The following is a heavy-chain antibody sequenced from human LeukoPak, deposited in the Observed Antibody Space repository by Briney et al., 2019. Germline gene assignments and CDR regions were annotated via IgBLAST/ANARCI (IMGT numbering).Heavy chain of an antibody. J-gene: IGHJ6*02. CDR3: ARAAKDCSSTSCHPASYRMDV. CDR2: INTNTGNP. D-gene: IGHD2-2*01. Sequence: ASVKVSCKASGGTFSSYAISWVRQAPGHGLEWMGWINTNTGNPTYAQGFTGRFVFSLDTSVSTAYLQISSLKAEDTAVYYCARAAKDCSSTSCHPASYRMDVWGQGTTVTVSS. V-gene: IGHV7-4-1*02. CDR1: GGTFSSYA.